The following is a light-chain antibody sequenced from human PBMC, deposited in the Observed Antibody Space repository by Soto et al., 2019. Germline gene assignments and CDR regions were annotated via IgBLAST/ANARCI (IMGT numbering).Light chain of an antibody. CDR2: GAS. J-gene: IGKJ2*01. V-gene: IGKV3-20*01. Sequence: EIMLTQSPGTLSLSPGERATLSCRASQSVSSSYLAWYQQKPGQAPRLLIYGASTRATGIPARFSGSGSGTEFTLTISSLQPDDFAAYYCQQSYRAPYTFGQGT. CDR3: QQSYRAPYT. CDR1: QSVSSSY.